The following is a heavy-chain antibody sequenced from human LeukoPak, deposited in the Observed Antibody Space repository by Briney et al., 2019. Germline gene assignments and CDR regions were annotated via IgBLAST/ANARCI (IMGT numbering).Heavy chain of an antibody. V-gene: IGHV1-2*02. Sequence: ASVKVSCKASGYTFTKYYMHWVRQAPGQGLEWMGWINPNSGGTNYAQKFQGRVTMTRDTSISTAYMELSRLRSDDTAVYYCARDGVGGVYGDYGYFDLRGRGTLVTVSS. CDR3: ARDGVGGVYGDYGYFDL. CDR2: INPNSGGT. J-gene: IGHJ2*01. D-gene: IGHD4-17*01. CDR1: GYTFTKYY.